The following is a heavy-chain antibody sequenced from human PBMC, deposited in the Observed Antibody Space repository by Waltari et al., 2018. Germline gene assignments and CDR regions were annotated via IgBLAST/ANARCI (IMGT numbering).Heavy chain of an antibody. CDR1: GFTFSSYW. V-gene: IGHV3-7*01. J-gene: IGHJ4*02. CDR3: ARDYSGSSHFDY. CDR2: IKQDGSET. Sequence: EVQLVESGGGLVQPGGSLRLSCAASGFTFSSYWMSWVRQAPGKGLELVANIKQDGSETYYVDSVKGRFTISRDNAKNSLYLQMNSLRAEDTAVYYCARDYSGSSHFDYWGQGTLVTVSS. D-gene: IGHD1-26*01.